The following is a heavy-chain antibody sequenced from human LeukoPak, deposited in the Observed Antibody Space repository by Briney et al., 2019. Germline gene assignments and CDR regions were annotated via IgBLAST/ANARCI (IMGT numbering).Heavy chain of an antibody. Sequence: GGSLRLSCAASGFTFSSYGMHWVRQAPGKGLEWVAFIRYDGSNKYYADSVKGRFTISRDNSKNTLYLQMNSLRAEDTAVYYCAKDGGERITIFGVVIYPIAWGQGTLVTVSS. V-gene: IGHV3-30*02. J-gene: IGHJ4*02. CDR3: AKDGGERITIFGVVIYPIA. CDR1: GFTFSSYG. D-gene: IGHD3-3*01. CDR2: IRYDGSNK.